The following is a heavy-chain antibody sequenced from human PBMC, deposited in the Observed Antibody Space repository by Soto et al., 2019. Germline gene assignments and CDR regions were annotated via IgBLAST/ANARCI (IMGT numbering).Heavy chain of an antibody. D-gene: IGHD1-1*01. V-gene: IGHV1-18*01. CDR2: ISAYNGNT. CDR1: CYIFTSYG. Sequence: GASGKVSCKAFCYIFTSYGISWVRPAPGQGLEWMGWISAYNGNTNYAQKLQGRVTMTTDTSTSTAYMELRSLRSDDTAVYYCAETRLEGSAFDIWGQGTMVTVSS. J-gene: IGHJ3*02. CDR3: AETRLEGSAFDI.